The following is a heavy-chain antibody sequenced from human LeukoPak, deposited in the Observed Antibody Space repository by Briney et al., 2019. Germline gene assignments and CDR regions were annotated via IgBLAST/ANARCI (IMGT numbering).Heavy chain of an antibody. Sequence: SETLSLTCTVSGGSISSTAYYWSWIRQPPGKGLEWIGEINHSGSTNYNPSLKSRVTISVDTSKNQFSLKLSSVTAADTAVYYCASTTTGGSGSYSYWGQGTLVTVSS. CDR3: ASTTTGGSGSYSY. D-gene: IGHD3-10*01. CDR1: GGSISSTAYY. V-gene: IGHV4-34*01. CDR2: INHSGST. J-gene: IGHJ4*02.